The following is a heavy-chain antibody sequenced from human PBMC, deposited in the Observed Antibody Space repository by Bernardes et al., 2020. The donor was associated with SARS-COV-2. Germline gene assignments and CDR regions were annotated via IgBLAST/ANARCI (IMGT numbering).Heavy chain of an antibody. D-gene: IGHD3-22*01. CDR3: ARDPYYDSSAYYSGYNWFDP. V-gene: IGHV3-7*01. CDR1: GFSFSNSW. CDR2: IKQDGSEK. J-gene: IGHJ5*02. Sequence: GGSLRLSCAASGFSFSNSWMNWVRQAPGTGLEWVANIKQDGSEKYYVDSVMGRFTISRDNAKTSLYLQMNSLRAEDTAVYYCARDPYYDSSAYYSGYNWFDPWGQGTLVTVSS.